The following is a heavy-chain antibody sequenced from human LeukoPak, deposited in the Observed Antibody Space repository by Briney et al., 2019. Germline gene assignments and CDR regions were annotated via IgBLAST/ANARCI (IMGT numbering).Heavy chain of an antibody. D-gene: IGHD2-21*01. V-gene: IGHV4-34*01. CDR1: GVSINDYY. J-gene: IGHJ4*02. CDR3: ARIRCGHSGSVCYNH. Sequence: PSETLSLTCGVFGVSINDYYWSWIRQSPGRGLELIGEISHTEGTRYNPSLESRVTMSVGTSENQLSLRLIFVTAADTAVYYCARIRCGHSGSVCYNHWGLGTLVTVSS. CDR2: ISHTEGT.